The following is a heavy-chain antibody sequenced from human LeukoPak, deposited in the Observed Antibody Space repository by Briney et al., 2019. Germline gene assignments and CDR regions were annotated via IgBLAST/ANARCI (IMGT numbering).Heavy chain of an antibody. V-gene: IGHV5-51*01. CDR2: IYPGDSDT. J-gene: IGHJ6*03. Sequence: GESLKISCKGSGYSFTTYWIGWVRQMPGKGLEWMGIIYPGDSDTRYSPSFQGQVTISADKSISTAYLQWSSLKASDTAMYYCARRSAAAGLDYYYMDVWGKGTTVTVSS. D-gene: IGHD6-13*01. CDR3: ARRSAAAGLDYYYMDV. CDR1: GYSFTTYW.